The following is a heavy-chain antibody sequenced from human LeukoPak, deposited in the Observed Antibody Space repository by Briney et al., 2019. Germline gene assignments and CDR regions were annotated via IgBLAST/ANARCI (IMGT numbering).Heavy chain of an antibody. J-gene: IGHJ4*02. D-gene: IGHD1-26*01. CDR2: IIPIFGTA. Sequence: SVKVSCKASGGTFSSYAISWVRQAPGQGLEWMGGIIPIFGTANYAQKFQGRVTITTDESTSTAYMELSSLRSEDTAVYYCARTIVGATYFDYWGQGTLVTVSS. V-gene: IGHV1-69*05. CDR3: ARTIVGATYFDY. CDR1: GGTFSSYA.